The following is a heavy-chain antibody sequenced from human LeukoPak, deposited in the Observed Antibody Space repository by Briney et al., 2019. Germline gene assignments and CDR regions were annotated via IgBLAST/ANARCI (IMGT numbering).Heavy chain of an antibody. Sequence: PSETLSLTCTVSGGSISSSSYYWGWIRQPPGKGLEWIGSIYYSGSTYYNPSLKSRVTISVDTSKNQFSLKLSSVTAADTAVYYCARLRCFPPYYFDYWGQETLVTVSS. CDR3: ARLRCFPPYYFDY. D-gene: IGHD2-8*01. CDR1: GGSISSSSYY. V-gene: IGHV4-39*01. CDR2: IYYSGST. J-gene: IGHJ4*02.